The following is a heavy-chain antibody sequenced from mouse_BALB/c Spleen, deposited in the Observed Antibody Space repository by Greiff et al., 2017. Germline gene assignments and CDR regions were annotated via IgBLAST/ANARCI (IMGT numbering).Heavy chain of an antibody. J-gene: IGHJ4*01. D-gene: IGHD2-10*02. V-gene: IGHV1-82*01. Sequence: VQLQQSGPELVKPGASVKISCKASGYAFSSSWMNWVKQRPGQGLGWIGRIYPGVGDTNYNGKFKGKATLTADKSSSTACMQLSSLTSVDSAVDFGASAYEGGYYAMDYWGQGTSVTVSS. CDR2: IYPGVGDT. CDR3: ASAYEGGYYAMDY. CDR1: GYAFSSSW.